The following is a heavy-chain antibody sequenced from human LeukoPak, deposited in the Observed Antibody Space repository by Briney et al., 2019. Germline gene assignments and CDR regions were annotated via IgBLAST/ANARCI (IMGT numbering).Heavy chain of an antibody. CDR2: IIGSSGST. CDR1: GFSFNNYA. D-gene: IGHD5-12*01. V-gene: IGHV3-23*01. J-gene: IGHJ4*02. Sequence: GGSLRLSCVASGFSFNNYAMDWVRQAPGKGLEWVSLIIGSSGSTFYADSVKGRFTISRDKSKNTLYLQMNSLRAEDTAVYYCAKGAYDYIEIAYFDYWGQGSLVTVSS. CDR3: AKGAYDYIEIAYFDY.